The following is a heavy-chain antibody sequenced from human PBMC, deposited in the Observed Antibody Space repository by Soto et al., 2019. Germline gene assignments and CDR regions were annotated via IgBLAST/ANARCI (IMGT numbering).Heavy chain of an antibody. J-gene: IGHJ6*02. Sequence: PGGSLRLSCAASGFTFSTYWMHWVRQAPGKGLVWVSCINSDGSSTNYADSVKGRFTISRDNAKNTLYLQMNSLRAEDTAVYYCARNYYYGMDVWGQGTTVTVSS. V-gene: IGHV3-74*01. CDR3: ARNYYYGMDV. CDR1: GFTFSTYW. CDR2: INSDGSST.